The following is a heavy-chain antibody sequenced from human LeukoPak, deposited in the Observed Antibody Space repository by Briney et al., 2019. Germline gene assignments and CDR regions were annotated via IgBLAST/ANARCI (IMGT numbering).Heavy chain of an antibody. Sequence: GGSLRLSCVASGFTFNNYAMHWVRQVPGKGLEWVSFISSDGSNKFYADSVKGRFTISRDNSKNTLHVEMGSLRAEDTAVYYCARDLGPTYCILDYWGQGILVTVSS. CDR3: ARDLGPTYCILDY. CDR2: ISSDGSNK. V-gene: IGHV3-30-3*01. J-gene: IGHJ4*02. D-gene: IGHD3-16*01. CDR1: GFTFNNYA.